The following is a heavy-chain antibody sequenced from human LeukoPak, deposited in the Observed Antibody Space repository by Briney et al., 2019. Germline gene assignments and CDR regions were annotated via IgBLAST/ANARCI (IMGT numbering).Heavy chain of an antibody. J-gene: IGHJ6*03. CDR2: IRYDGSNK. CDR3: AKRYCSSTSRYRVHYYYYMDV. CDR1: GFTFSSYG. Sequence: GGSLRLSCAASGFTFSSYGMHWVRQAPGKGLEWVAFIRYDGSNKYYADSVKGRFTISRDNSRNTLYLQMNSLRAEDTAVYYCAKRYCSSTSRYRVHYYYYMDVWGKGTTVTVSS. V-gene: IGHV3-30*02. D-gene: IGHD2-2*01.